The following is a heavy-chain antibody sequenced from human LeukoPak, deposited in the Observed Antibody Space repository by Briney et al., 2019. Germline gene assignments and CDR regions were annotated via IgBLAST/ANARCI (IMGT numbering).Heavy chain of an antibody. CDR3: AHRKNYYDSSVFDN. J-gene: IGHJ4*02. V-gene: IGHV2-5*02. D-gene: IGHD3-22*01. Sequence: SGPTLVNPTRTLTLTCTFSGFSLNTRGVGVGWIRQPPGRALEWLALIYWDDDRRYSPSLKSRLTITKDTSKNQVVLTMTNMDPVDTATYFCAHRKNYYDSSVFDNWGKGTLVTVSS. CDR1: GFSLNTRGVG. CDR2: IYWDDDR.